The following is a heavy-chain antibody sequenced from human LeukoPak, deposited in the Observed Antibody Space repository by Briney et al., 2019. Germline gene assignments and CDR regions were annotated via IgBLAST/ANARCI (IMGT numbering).Heavy chain of an antibody. J-gene: IGHJ3*02. D-gene: IGHD3-3*01. CDR3: SRGLLQFWNGYTADVFDI. V-gene: IGHV1-8*01. Sequence: ASVKVSCKASGYILTSYDIHWVRQATGHGLEWMGRINTNSGNTDYAQKFQGRGTMTRNTAISTVYMELSSLRSEDTAVYYCSRGLLQFWNGYTADVFDIWGQGTMVTVSS. CDR1: GYILTSYD. CDR2: INTNSGNT.